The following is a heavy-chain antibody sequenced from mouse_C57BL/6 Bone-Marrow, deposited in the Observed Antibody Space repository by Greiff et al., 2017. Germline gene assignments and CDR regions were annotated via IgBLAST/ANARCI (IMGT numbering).Heavy chain of an antibody. V-gene: IGHV1-80*01. CDR1: GYAFSSSW. CDR2: IYPGDGDT. CDR3: ARGGWFPFAY. D-gene: IGHD2-3*01. Sequence: QFQLQQSGAELVKPGASVTISCKASGYAFSSSWMNWVKQRPGKGLEWIGQIYPGDGDTNYNGKFTGQATLTADKSSSTAYMQLSSLTSEDSAVYFCARGGWFPFAYWGQGTLVTVSA. J-gene: IGHJ3*01.